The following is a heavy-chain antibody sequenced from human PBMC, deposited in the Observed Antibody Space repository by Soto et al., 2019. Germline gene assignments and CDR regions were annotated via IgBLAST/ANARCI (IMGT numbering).Heavy chain of an antibody. D-gene: IGHD3-3*01. CDR1: GYTFTSYG. Sequence: ASVKVSCKASGYTFTSYGISWVRQAPGQGLEWMGWISAYNGNTKYSQKFQGRVTITRDTSASTAYMELSSLRSEDTAVYYCARDPHPLRFLEWPVNPWGQGTLVTVCS. CDR3: ARDPHPLRFLEWPVNP. J-gene: IGHJ5*02. V-gene: IGHV1-18*01. CDR2: ISAYNGNT.